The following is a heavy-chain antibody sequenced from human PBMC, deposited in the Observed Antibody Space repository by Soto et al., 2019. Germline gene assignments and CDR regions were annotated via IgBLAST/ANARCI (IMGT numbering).Heavy chain of an antibody. J-gene: IGHJ3*02. CDR2: ISAYNGNT. D-gene: IGHD3-22*01. V-gene: IGHV1-18*01. CDR1: GYTFTSYG. Sequence: QVQLVQSGAEVKKPGASVKVSCKASGYTFTSYGISWVRQAPGQGLEWMGWISAYNGNTNYAQKLQGRVTMTTDTSTSTASMELRSLRSDDTAVYYCARDLKYARTMIVVTTSGGDAFDIWGQGTMVTVSS. CDR3: ARDLKYARTMIVVTTSGGDAFDI.